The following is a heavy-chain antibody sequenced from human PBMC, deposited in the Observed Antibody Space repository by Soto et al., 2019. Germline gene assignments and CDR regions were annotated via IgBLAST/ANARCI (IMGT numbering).Heavy chain of an antibody. CDR1: GYSITSGYY. Sequence: SETLSLTCAVSGYSITSGYYWGWIRQPPGKGLEWIASIYHSGSTFYNPSLKSRVTISVDTSKNQFSLKLTSVIAADTAMYYCARGPGSTAFDPWGQGTLVTVS. J-gene: IGHJ5*02. D-gene: IGHD5-18*01. CDR2: IYHSGST. CDR3: ARGPGSTAFDP. V-gene: IGHV4-38-2*01.